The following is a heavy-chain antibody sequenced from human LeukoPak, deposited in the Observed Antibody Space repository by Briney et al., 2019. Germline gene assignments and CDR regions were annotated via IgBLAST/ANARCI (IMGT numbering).Heavy chain of an antibody. CDR1: GGSISSYY. D-gene: IGHD6-19*01. Sequence: PSETLSLTXTVSGGSISSYYWSWIRQPAGKGLEWIGRIYTSGSTNYNPSLKSRVTMSVDTSKNQFSLKLSSVTAADTGVYYCARAVPQWLVPSYAFDIWGQGTMVTVSS. V-gene: IGHV4-4*07. CDR2: IYTSGST. J-gene: IGHJ3*02. CDR3: ARAVPQWLVPSYAFDI.